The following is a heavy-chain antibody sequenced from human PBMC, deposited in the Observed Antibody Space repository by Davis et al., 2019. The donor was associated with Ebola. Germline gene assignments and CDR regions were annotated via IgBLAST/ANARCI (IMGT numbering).Heavy chain of an antibody. CDR2: INSDGSST. Sequence: GESLKISCAASGFTLSNYWMHWVRQAPEKGLVWVARINSDGSSTAYADSVRGRFTISRDNAKNTMYLQMNSLRAEDTALYHCVSDAPFGDWGRGTTVTVSS. CDR3: VSDAPFGD. CDR1: GFTLSNYW. J-gene: IGHJ6*02. V-gene: IGHV3-74*01. D-gene: IGHD3-16*01.